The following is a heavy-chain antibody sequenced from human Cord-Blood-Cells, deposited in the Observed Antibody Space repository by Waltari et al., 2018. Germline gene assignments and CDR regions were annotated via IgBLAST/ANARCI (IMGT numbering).Heavy chain of an antibody. CDR3: ARGLTSGYYDSSGYYY. Sequence: QVQLQQWGAGLLKPSETLSLTCAVYGGSFSGYYWSWIRQPPGKGLEWIGEIKHSGSANSNPSLKSRVTISVDTSKNQFSLKLSSVSAADTAVYYCARGLTSGYYDSSGYYYWGQGTLVTVSS. D-gene: IGHD3-22*01. CDR1: GGSFSGYY. CDR2: IKHSGSA. J-gene: IGHJ4*02. V-gene: IGHV4-34*01.